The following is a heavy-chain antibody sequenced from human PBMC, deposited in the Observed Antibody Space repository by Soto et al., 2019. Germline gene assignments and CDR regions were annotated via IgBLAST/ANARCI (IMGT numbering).Heavy chain of an antibody. Sequence: LSLTCAVSGGSISSGGYSWSWIRQPPGKGLEWIGYIYHSGSTYYNPSLKSRVTISVDRSKNQFSLKLSSVTAADTAVYYCARAQYDYYDSSGYYTGMDVWGQGTTVTVSS. CDR1: GGSISSGGYS. D-gene: IGHD3-22*01. V-gene: IGHV4-30-2*01. J-gene: IGHJ6*02. CDR2: IYHSGST. CDR3: ARAQYDYYDSSGYYTGMDV.